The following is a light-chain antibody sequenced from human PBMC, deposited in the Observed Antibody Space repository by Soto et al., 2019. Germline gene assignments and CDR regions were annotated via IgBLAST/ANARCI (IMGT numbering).Light chain of an antibody. CDR2: AAS. CDR1: QGINDY. CDR3: QQFNTSPLT. J-gene: IGKJ4*01. Sequence: DIQLTQSPSFLSASVGDRVTITCRASQGINDYLAWYQQKPGKAPKLLIYAASTLQSEVPSRFSGSASGTEFTITIISLQPEDISTYYCQQFNTSPLTFGGGTKVEVK. V-gene: IGKV1-9*01.